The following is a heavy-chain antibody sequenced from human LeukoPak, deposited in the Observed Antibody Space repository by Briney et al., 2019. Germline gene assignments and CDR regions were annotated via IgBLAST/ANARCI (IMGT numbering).Heavy chain of an antibody. CDR3: ARGQQILKNYFDY. CDR2: IYYSGST. D-gene: IGHD6-13*01. Sequence: PSETLSLTCTVSGGSISSSSYNWGWIRQPPGKGLEWIGSIYYSGSTYYNPSLKSRVAISVDTSKNQFSLKLSSVTAADTAVYYCARGQQILKNYFDYWGQGTLVTVSS. J-gene: IGHJ4*02. CDR1: GGSISSSSYN. V-gene: IGHV4-39*07.